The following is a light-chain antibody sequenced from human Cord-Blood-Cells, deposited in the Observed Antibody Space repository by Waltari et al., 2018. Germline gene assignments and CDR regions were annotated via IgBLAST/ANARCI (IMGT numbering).Light chain of an antibody. CDR1: SSNIRAGYD. V-gene: IGLV1-40*01. CDR2: GNS. CDR3: QSYDSSLSGSV. Sequence: QSVLTQPPSVSGAPGQRVTISCTGSSSNIRAGYDVHWYQQLPGTAPNLLIYGNSNRPSGVPDRFSGSKSGTSASLAITGLQAEDEADYYCQSYDSSLSGSVFGGGTKLTVL. J-gene: IGLJ2*01.